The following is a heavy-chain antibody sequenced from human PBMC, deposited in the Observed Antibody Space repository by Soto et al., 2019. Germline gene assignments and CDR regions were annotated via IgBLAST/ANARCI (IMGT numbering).Heavy chain of an antibody. CDR3: ARDLWVEPELYYYRMDV. Sequence: SETLSLTCTVSGDSISSADYYWSWIRHAPGKGLEWIGHIFYSGTTYYNPSLKSRLTISVDTSKNHFSLRLTSVTAADTAVYYCARDLWVEPELYYYRMDVWGQGTTVTVSS. CDR1: GDSISSADYY. J-gene: IGHJ6*02. V-gene: IGHV4-30-4*01. D-gene: IGHD1-1*01. CDR2: IFYSGTT.